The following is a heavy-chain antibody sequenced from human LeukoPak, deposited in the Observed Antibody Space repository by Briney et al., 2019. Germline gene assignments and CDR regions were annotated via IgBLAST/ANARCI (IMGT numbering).Heavy chain of an antibody. D-gene: IGHD6-19*01. CDR3: ASTRSTSDWYTRGFEY. CDR1: GFSFSSYE. J-gene: IGHJ4*02. V-gene: IGHV3-48*03. Sequence: GGSLRLSCADYGFSFSSYEMNWVRQAPGKGLEWISYISSSGSITFYADSEKGRFTISRDNARNSLFLQMNSLRAEDTAVYYCASTRSTSDWYTRGFEYWGQGTLVTVSS. CDR2: ISSSGSIT.